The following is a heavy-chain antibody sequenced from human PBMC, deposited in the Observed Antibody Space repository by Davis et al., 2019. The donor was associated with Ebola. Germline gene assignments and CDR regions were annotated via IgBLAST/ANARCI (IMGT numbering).Heavy chain of an antibody. CDR3: AKGRYSSSWYPDYYYYYGMDV. Sequence: GESLKISCAASGFTFSSYAMSWVRQAPGKGLEWVSAISGSGGSTYYADSVKGRFTISRDNSKNTLYLQMNSLRAEDTAVYYCAKGRYSSSWYPDYYYYYGMDVWGQGTTVTVSS. D-gene: IGHD6-13*01. CDR1: GFTFSSYA. V-gene: IGHV3-23*01. J-gene: IGHJ6*02. CDR2: ISGSGGST.